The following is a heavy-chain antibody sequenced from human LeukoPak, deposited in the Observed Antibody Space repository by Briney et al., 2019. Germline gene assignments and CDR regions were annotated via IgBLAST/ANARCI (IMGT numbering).Heavy chain of an antibody. D-gene: IGHD2-21*02. CDR3: AKGGGYCGGDCYHYYYYGMDV. CDR1: GFTFDDYA. CDR2: ISWNSGSI. J-gene: IGHJ6*02. V-gene: IGHV3-9*01. Sequence: PGRSLRLSCAASGFTFDDYAMHWVRQAPGKGLEWVSGISWNSGSIGYADSVKGRFTISRDNAKNSLYLQMNSLRAEDTALYYCAKGGGYCGGDCYHYYYYGMDVWGQGTTVTVSS.